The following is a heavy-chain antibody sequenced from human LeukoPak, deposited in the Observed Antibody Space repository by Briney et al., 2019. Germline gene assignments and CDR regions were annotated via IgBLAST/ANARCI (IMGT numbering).Heavy chain of an antibody. Sequence: GGSLRLSCAASGFTFSSYWMTWARQAPGKGLEWVANIKQDESEKYYGDSVRGRFTISRDKAQNSLYLQMNSLRAEDTAVYYCARDNGYFSVDYWGQGTLVAVSS. D-gene: IGHD3-22*01. V-gene: IGHV3-7*01. CDR2: IKQDESEK. CDR1: GFTFSSYW. CDR3: ARDNGYFSVDY. J-gene: IGHJ4*02.